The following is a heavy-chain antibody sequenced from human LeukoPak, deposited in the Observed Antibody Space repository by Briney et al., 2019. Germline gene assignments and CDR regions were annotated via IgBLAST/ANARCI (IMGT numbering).Heavy chain of an antibody. Sequence: GGSLRLSCAASGFTFSSYGMHWVRQAPGKGLEWVAIIWYDGTNKDYVDSVKGRFTISRDNSKNTLYLQMNSLRPEDTAVYYCAKVRVGTAHFDYWGQGTLVTVSS. CDR2: IWYDGTNK. D-gene: IGHD2-15*01. V-gene: IGHV3-30*02. CDR1: GFTFSSYG. CDR3: AKVRVGTAHFDY. J-gene: IGHJ4*02.